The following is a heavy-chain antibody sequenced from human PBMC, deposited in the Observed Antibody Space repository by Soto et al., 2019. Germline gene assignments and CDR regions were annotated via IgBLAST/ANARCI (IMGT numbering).Heavy chain of an antibody. V-gene: IGHV3-30-3*01. Sequence: GGSLRLSCAASGFTCSSYAMHWVRQAPGKGLEWVAVISYDGSNKYYADSVKGRFTISRDNSKNTLYLQMNSLRAEDTAVYYCARAEGELPGDYWGQGTLVTVSS. CDR3: ARAEGELPGDY. D-gene: IGHD1-26*01. J-gene: IGHJ4*02. CDR2: ISYDGSNK. CDR1: GFTCSSYA.